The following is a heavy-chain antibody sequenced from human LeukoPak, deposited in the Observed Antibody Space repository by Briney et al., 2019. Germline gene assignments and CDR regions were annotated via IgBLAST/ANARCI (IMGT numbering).Heavy chain of an antibody. D-gene: IGHD2-2*01. J-gene: IGHJ3*02. CDR2: IYYSGST. CDR3: ARRNVVVPAAMARAFDI. CDR1: GGSISSGTYY. Sequence: SETLSLTCIVSGGSISSGTYYWGWIRQPPGKGLEWIGSIYYSGSTYYNPSLKSRVTMSVDMAKNQFSLKLSSVTAADTAVYYCARRNVVVPAAMARAFDIWGQGTMVTVSP. V-gene: IGHV4-39*01.